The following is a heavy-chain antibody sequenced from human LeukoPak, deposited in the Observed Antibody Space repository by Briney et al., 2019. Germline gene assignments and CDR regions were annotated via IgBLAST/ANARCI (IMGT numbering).Heavy chain of an antibody. V-gene: IGHV3-7*01. Sequence: GGSLRLSCAASGFTFSSYGMSWVRQAPGKGLEWVANIKQDGSEKYYVDSVKGRFTISRDNAKNSLYLQMNSLRAEDTAVYYCARAWYYDILTGYYSRTFDYWGQGTLVTVSS. CDR2: IKQDGSEK. CDR3: ARAWYYDILTGYYSRTFDY. D-gene: IGHD3-9*01. CDR1: GFTFSSYG. J-gene: IGHJ4*02.